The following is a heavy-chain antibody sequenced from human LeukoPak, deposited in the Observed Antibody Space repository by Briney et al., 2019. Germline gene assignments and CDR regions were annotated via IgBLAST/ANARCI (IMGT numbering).Heavy chain of an antibody. D-gene: IGHD3-22*01. V-gene: IGHV4-39*01. CDR1: GGSISSSSYY. J-gene: IGHJ4*02. CDR3: ARRRYDSSGYYSLFDY. CDR2: IYYSGST. Sequence: SETLSLTCTVSGGSISSSSYYWSWTRQPAGKGLEWIGSIYYSGSTYYNPSLKSRVTISVDTSKNQFSLKLSSVTAADTAVYYCARRRYDSSGYYSLFDYWGQGTLVTVSS.